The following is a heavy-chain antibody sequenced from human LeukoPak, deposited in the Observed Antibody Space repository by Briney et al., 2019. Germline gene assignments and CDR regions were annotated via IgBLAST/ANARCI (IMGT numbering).Heavy chain of an antibody. J-gene: IGHJ6*02. Sequence: SETLSLTCTVSGGSISSYYWSWIRQPPGKGLEWIGYIYYSGSTNYNPSLKSRVTISVDTSKNQFSLKLSSVTAADTAVYYCARDRDMSGSATYYGMDVWGQGTTVTVSS. CDR1: GGSISSYY. CDR3: ARDRDMSGSATYYGMDV. V-gene: IGHV4-59*01. CDR2: IYYSGST. D-gene: IGHD1-26*01.